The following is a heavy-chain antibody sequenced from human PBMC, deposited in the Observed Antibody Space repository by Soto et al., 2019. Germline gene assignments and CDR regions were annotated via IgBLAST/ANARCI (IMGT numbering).Heavy chain of an antibody. J-gene: IGHJ6*02. CDR3: AASIFYYGMDV. V-gene: IGHV5-51*01. CDR2: IYPGDSDT. CDR1: GYSFTSYW. Sequence: GESLKISCKGSGYSFTSYWISWVRQMPGKGPEWMGIIYPGDSDTKYNPSFQGQVTISADKSITTTYLQWSSLKASDTAIYYCAASIFYYGMDVWGQGTTVTVAS.